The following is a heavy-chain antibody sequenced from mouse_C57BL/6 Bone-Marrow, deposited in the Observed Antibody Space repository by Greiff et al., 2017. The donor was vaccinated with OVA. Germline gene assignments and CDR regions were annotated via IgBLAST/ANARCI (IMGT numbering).Heavy chain of an antibody. CDR2: ISYDGSN. CDR3: ARAWLLRFAY. D-gene: IGHD2-3*01. V-gene: IGHV3-6*01. Sequence: EVQLVESGPGLVKPSQSLSLTCSVTGYSITSGYYWNWIRQFPGNKLEWMGYISYDGSNNYNPSLKNRISITRDTSKNQFFLKLNSVTTEDTATYYCARAWLLRFAYWGQGTLVTVSA. J-gene: IGHJ3*01. CDR1: GYSITSGYY.